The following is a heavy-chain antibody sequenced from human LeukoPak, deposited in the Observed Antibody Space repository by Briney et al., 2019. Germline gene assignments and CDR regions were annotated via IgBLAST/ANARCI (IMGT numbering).Heavy chain of an antibody. CDR3: ARVATASDYYYGMDV. D-gene: IGHD5-12*01. V-gene: IGHV3-9*01. J-gene: IGHJ6*02. CDR1: GFTFDDYA. CDR2: ISWNSGSI. Sequence: GGSLRLSCAASGFTFDDYAMHWVRQAPGKGLEWVSGISWNSGSIGYADPVKGRFTISRDNAKNSLYLQMNSLRAEDTALYYCARVATASDYYYGMDVWGQGTTVTVSS.